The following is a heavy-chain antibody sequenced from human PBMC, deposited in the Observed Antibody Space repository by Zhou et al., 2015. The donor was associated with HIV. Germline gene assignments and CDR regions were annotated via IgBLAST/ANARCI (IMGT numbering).Heavy chain of an antibody. CDR2: IIPIFGTA. J-gene: IGHJ6*02. CDR1: GGTFSSYA. V-gene: IGHV1-69*01. D-gene: IGHD4-11*01. Sequence: QVQLVQSGAEVKKPGSSVKVSCKASGGTFSSYAISWVRQAPGQGLEWMGGIIPIFGTANYAQKFQGRVTITADESTSTAYMELSSLRSEDTAVYYCASKRDPTTTLVVYYYYYGMDVWGQGTTVTVSS. CDR3: ASKRDPTTTLVVYYYYYGMDV.